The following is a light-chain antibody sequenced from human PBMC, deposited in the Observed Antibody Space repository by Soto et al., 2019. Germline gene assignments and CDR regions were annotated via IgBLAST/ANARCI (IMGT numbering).Light chain of an antibody. V-gene: IGKV1-39*01. CDR1: QSIIIY. CDR2: AAS. Sequence: DIQMTQSPSSLSASVGDRVTITCRASQSIIIYLNWYQQKPGRAPKLLIYAASSLQSGVPSRFSGSGSGTDFTLTISSLQPEEFVTYYCQQSYTTPWTFGQGTKVDIK. J-gene: IGKJ1*01. CDR3: QQSYTTPWT.